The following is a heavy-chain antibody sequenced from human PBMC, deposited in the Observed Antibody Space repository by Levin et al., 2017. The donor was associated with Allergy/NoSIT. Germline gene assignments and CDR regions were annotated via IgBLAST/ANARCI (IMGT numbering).Heavy chain of an antibody. V-gene: IGHV3-7*01. Sequence: GGSLRLSCAASGFTFSSYWMSWVRQAPGKGLEWVANIKQDGSEKYYVDSVKGRFTISRDNAKNSLYMQMNSLRAEDTAVYYCARDLNWNYGVEFDYWGQGTLVTVSS. CDR3: ARDLNWNYGVEFDY. D-gene: IGHD1-7*01. J-gene: IGHJ4*02. CDR1: GFTFSSYW. CDR2: IKQDGSEK.